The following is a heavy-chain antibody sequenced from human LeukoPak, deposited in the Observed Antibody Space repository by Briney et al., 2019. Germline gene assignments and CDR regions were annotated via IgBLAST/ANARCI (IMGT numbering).Heavy chain of an antibody. CDR1: GGSFSGHY. CDR2: INHSGST. CDR3: ARVGYYYDSSGYYITGYYYYYYYMDV. Sequence: SETLSLTCAVYGGSFSGHYWSWIRQPPGEGLEWIGEINHSGSTNYNPSLTSRVTISVDTSKNQFSLKLSSVTAADTAVYYCARVGYYYDSSGYYITGYYYYYYYMDVWGKGTTVTVSS. J-gene: IGHJ6*03. V-gene: IGHV4-34*01. D-gene: IGHD3-22*01.